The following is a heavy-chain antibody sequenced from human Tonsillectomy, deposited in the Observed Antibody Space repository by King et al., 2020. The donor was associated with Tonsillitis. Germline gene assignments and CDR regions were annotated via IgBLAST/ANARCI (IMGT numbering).Heavy chain of an antibody. CDR3: ARDDGLVPAAILFDY. D-gene: IGHD2-2*01. CDR1: GGSISSGGYS. J-gene: IGHJ4*02. CDR2: IFYSGST. V-gene: IGHV4-30-4*07. Sequence: LQLQESGPGLMKPSQTLSLTCAVSGGSISSGGYSWSWIRQPPGKGLEWIGYIFYSGSTYYNPSLKSRVTISLDTSKNQFSLKLNSVTAADTAVYYCARDDGLVPAAILFDYWGQGTLVTVSS.